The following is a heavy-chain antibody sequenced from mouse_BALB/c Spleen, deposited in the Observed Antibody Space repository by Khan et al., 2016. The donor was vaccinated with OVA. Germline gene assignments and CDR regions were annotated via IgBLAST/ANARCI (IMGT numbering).Heavy chain of an antibody. J-gene: IGHJ3*01. D-gene: IGHD4-1*01. Sequence: DVQGVESGGDLVKPGGSLKLSCATSGFTFSSYSMSWVRQTPDKRLEWVTTISSAGDYTYYPDSVRGRFTISRDNAKNSLYLQMSSLKSEDTAMYYWASHLTGSFAYWGQGTLVTVSA. CDR2: ISSAGDYT. CDR1: GFTFSSYS. CDR3: ASHLTGSFAY. V-gene: IGHV5-6*01.